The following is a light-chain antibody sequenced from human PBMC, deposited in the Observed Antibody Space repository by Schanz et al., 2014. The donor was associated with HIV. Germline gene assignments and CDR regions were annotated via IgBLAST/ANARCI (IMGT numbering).Light chain of an antibody. J-gene: IGLJ1*01. CDR3: SSYTSTSTYV. Sequence: QSALTQPPSASGSPGQSVTISCTGTSSDVGGYNYVSWYQQHPGKAPKLMIYEVSERPSGVPDRFSGSKSGNTASLNVSGLQSEDEADYYCSSYTSTSTYVFGAGTKLTVL. V-gene: IGLV2-8*01. CDR1: SSDVGGYNY. CDR2: EVS.